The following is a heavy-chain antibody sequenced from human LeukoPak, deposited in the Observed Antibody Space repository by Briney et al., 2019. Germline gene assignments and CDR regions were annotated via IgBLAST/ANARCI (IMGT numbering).Heavy chain of an antibody. J-gene: IGHJ4*02. D-gene: IGHD3-22*01. CDR2: FGTRSTSI. Sequence: KPGGSLRLSCTASGFTFSGYSMNWIRQAPGKGLEWVPSFGTRSTSIYHAGSVKGRFAISRDNAKNSLYLQMNSLRAEDTALYYCAREVSEGFDFWGQGTLVTVSS. CDR1: GFTFSGYS. V-gene: IGHV3-21*01. CDR3: AREVSEGFDF.